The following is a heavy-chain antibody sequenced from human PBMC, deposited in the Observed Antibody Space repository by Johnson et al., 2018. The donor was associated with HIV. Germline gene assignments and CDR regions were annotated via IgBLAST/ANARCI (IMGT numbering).Heavy chain of an antibody. D-gene: IGHD6-19*01. CDR2: ISGSGGST. Sequence: VQLVESGGGLVQPGRFLRLSCVASGFTFSSYAMSWVRQAPGKGLEWVSAISGSGGSTYYADSVKGRFTISRDNSKNTLYLQMNSLRAEDTAVYYCARDRSSGWYGRVDAFDIWGQGTMVTVSS. J-gene: IGHJ3*02. CDR3: ARDRSSGWYGRVDAFDI. CDR1: GFTFSSYA. V-gene: IGHV3-23*04.